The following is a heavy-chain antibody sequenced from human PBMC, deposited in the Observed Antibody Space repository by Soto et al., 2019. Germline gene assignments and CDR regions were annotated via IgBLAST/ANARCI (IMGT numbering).Heavy chain of an antibody. V-gene: IGHV3-74*01. D-gene: IGHD3-16*01. CDR1: GFTFSSYW. Sequence: PGGSLRLSCAASGFTFSSYWMHWVRQAPGKGLVWVSRINSDGSSTSYADSVKGRFTISRDNAKNTLYLQMNSLRAEDTAVYYCARPYGHYYYYGMDVWGQGTTVTVSS. CDR3: ARPYGHYYYYGMDV. J-gene: IGHJ6*02. CDR2: INSDGSST.